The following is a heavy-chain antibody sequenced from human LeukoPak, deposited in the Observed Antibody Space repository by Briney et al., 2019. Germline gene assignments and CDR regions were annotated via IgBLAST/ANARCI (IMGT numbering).Heavy chain of an antibody. D-gene: IGHD6-19*01. CDR1: GFTFSNYG. V-gene: IGHV3-30*02. CDR3: AKSEQWLGCDY. CDR2: IRYDGRNK. J-gene: IGHJ4*02. Sequence: GGSLRLSCAASGFTFSNYGMHWVRQAPGKGLEWVGFIRYDGRNKYYADFVKGRFTISRDNSKNTLYLQMNSLRAEDTAVYYCAKSEQWLGCDYWGQGTLVTVSS.